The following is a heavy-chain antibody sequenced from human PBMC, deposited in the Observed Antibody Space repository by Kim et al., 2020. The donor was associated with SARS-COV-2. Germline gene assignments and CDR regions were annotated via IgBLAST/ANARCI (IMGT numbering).Heavy chain of an antibody. CDR2: ISATGST. CDR1: GDSISGYTYY. CDR3: ARDGRWSTSLDY. D-gene: IGHD1-1*01. J-gene: IGHJ4*02. Sequence: SETLSLTCTVSGDSISGYTYYWNWIRQPAGKGLEWIGRISATGSTNYNPSLKSRVTISVDTSKNQFSLKLTSVTAADTAVYYCARDGRWSTSLDYWGQGTLVTVSS. V-gene: IGHV4-61*02.